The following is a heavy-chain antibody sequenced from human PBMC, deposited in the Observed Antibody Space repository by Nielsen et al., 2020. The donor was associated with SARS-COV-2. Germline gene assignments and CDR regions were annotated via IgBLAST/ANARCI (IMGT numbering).Heavy chain of an antibody. CDR1: GGSISSYY. J-gene: IGHJ4*02. Sequence: SETLSLTCTVSGGSISSYYWSWIRQPPGKGLEWIGYIYYSGSTNYNPSLKSRVTISVDTSKNQFSLKLSSVTAADTAVYYCARDRRSGSSWYPSGFDYWGQGTLVTVSS. CDR2: IYYSGST. D-gene: IGHD6-13*01. V-gene: IGHV4-59*12. CDR3: ARDRRSGSSWYPSGFDY.